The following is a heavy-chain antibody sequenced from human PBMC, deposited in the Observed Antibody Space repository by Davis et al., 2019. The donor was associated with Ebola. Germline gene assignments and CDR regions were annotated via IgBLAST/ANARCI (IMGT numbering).Heavy chain of an antibody. CDR1: GYIFTNYF. CDR3: ARDNSPHYYYGMDV. D-gene: IGHD5-18*01. Sequence: SVKVSCKASGYIFTNYFMHWVRQAPGQGLEWMGIINPSGGSTSYAQKFQGRVTMTRDTSTSTVYMELSSLRSEDTAVYYCARDNSPHYYYGMDVWGQGTTVTVSS. V-gene: IGHV1-46*01. J-gene: IGHJ6*02. CDR2: INPSGGST.